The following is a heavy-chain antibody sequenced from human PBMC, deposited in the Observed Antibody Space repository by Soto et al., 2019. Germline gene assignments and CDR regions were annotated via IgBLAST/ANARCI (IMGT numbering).Heavy chain of an antibody. D-gene: IGHD2-8*01. Sequence: QGLEWMGGIIPIFGTANYAQKFQGRVTITADESTSTAYMELSSLRSEDTAVYYCARDFLLGYCTNGVCYGPDVYYGMDVWGQGTTVTVSS. J-gene: IGHJ6*02. CDR3: ARDFLLGYCTNGVCYGPDVYYGMDV. V-gene: IGHV1-69*01. CDR2: IIPIFGTA.